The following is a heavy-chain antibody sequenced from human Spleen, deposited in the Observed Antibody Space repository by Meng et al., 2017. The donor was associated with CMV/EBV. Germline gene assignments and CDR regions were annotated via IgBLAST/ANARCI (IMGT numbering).Heavy chain of an antibody. CDR1: GGFISHYY. V-gene: IGHV4-59*01. J-gene: IGHJ5*01. D-gene: IGHD2-2*01. CDR2: IYYNGPT. Sequence: SETLSLTCTVSGGFISHYYWSWIRQSPGKGLEWIEYIYYNGPTSYNPSLKSRVTMSLDTSENQFSLKLTSVTATDTAVYYCARAMFCTTATCYGPLFDSWGQGTLVTVSS. CDR3: ARAMFCTTATCYGPLFDS.